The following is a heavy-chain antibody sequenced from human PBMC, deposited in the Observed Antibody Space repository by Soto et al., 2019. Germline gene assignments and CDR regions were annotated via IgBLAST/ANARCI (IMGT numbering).Heavy chain of an antibody. CDR3: AREGHDYSNYGDRNYYYGMDV. CDR2: IYYSGST. Sequence: QVQLQESGPGLVKPSQTLSLTCTVSGGSISSGGYYWSWIRQHPGKGLEWIGYIYYSGSTYYNPSLKSRVNISVDTSKNQFSLKLSSVTAADTAVYYCAREGHDYSNYGDRNYYYGMDVWGQGTTVTVSS. CDR1: GGSISSGGYY. D-gene: IGHD4-4*01. J-gene: IGHJ6*02. V-gene: IGHV4-31*03.